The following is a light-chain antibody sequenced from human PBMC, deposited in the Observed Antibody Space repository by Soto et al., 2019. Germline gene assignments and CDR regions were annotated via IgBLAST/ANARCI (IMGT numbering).Light chain of an antibody. V-gene: IGLV2-23*01. J-gene: IGLJ1*01. CDR3: CSYGGSKSSLV. CDR2: EGS. Sequence: QSVLTQPASVSGSPGQSITISCTGTSSDVGSYNLVSWYQQHPGKAPKLMIYEGSKRPSGVSNRFSGSKSGNTASLTISGLQTEDEADYYCCSYGGSKSSLVFGTGTKLTVL. CDR1: SSDVGSYNL.